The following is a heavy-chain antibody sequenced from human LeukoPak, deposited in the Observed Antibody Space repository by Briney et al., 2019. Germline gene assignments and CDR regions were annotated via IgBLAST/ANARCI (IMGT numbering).Heavy chain of an antibody. CDR1: GYTFTGYY. V-gene: IGHV1-2*02. J-gene: IGHJ3*02. CDR2: INPNSGGT. Sequence: ASVKVSCKASGYTFTGYYMHWVRQAPGQGLEWMGWINPNSGGTNYAQKFQGRVTMTRDTSISTAYMELSRLRSDDTAVYYCARAGEYCSSTSCLNAFDIWGQGTMVTVSS. D-gene: IGHD2-2*01. CDR3: ARAGEYCSSTSCLNAFDI.